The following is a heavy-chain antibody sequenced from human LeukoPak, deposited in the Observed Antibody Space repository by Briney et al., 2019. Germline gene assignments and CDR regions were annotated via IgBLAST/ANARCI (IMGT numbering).Heavy chain of an antibody. V-gene: IGHV4-61*02. J-gene: IGHJ4*02. D-gene: IGHD2-2*01. CDR2: IYTGGDT. CDR3: ARDSCSSNACSFDF. Sequence: SQTLSLTCTVSGVSITNSGYHWSWIRQSAGRGLEWIGRIYTGGDTNYNPSLKSRVTISSDTSRNQFSLRMTSLTAADTAVCYCARDSCSSNACSFDFWGQGILVTVSS. CDR1: GVSITNSGYH.